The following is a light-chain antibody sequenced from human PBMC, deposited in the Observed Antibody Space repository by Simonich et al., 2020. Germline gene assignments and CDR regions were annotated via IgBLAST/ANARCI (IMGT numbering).Light chain of an antibody. J-gene: IGLJ3*02. Sequence: QSALTQPRSVSGSPGQSVTISCTGTSSDVGGYNYVSWYQQHPGKAPKLMIYDVSKRPSGDPVRFSGSKSGNTASLTISGLQAEDEADYYCCSYAGSYSWVFGGGTKLTVL. CDR2: DVS. V-gene: IGLV2-11*01. CDR3: CSYAGSYSWV. CDR1: SSDVGGYNY.